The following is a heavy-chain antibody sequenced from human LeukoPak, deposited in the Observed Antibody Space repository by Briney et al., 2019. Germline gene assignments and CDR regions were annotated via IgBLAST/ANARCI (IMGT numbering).Heavy chain of an antibody. CDR3: AANGYYTIEY. CDR2: IYYTGNT. J-gene: IGHJ4*02. V-gene: IGHV4-59*12. Sequence: SETLSLTCTVSGGSIISYYWNWIRQPPGKGLEWIGYIYYTGNTNYNPSLKSRVTISVDKSKNQFSLNFNSMSAADSAVYYCAANGYYTIEYWGQGTLVTVSS. CDR1: GGSIISYY. D-gene: IGHD1-26*01.